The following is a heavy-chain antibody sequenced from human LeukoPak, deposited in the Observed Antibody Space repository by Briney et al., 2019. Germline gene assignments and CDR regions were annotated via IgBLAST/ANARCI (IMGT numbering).Heavy chain of an antibody. D-gene: IGHD2-15*01. J-gene: IGHJ4*02. CDR1: GFTFSSYS. CDR3: ARGYCSGGSCGVDY. CDR2: ISSSSSYI. V-gene: IGHV3-21*01. Sequence: GGSLRLSCAASGFTFSSYSMNWVRQAPGKRLEWVSSISSSSSYIYYADSVKGRFTISRDNAKNSLYLQMNSLRAEDTAVYYCARGYCSGGSCGVDYWGQGTLVTVSS.